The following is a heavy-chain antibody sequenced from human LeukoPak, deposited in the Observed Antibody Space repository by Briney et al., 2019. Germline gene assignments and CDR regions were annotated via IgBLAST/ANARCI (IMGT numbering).Heavy chain of an antibody. Sequence: SETLSLTCTVSGAYISVNNYYWAWIRQSPGKGLEWIGSINYSGTTYYNPSLNSRVTISVDTSKNQFSLKVTSVTAADTAVYYCARVYNVDVWGKGTTVTVSS. CDR3: ARVYNVDV. CDR2: INYSGTT. J-gene: IGHJ6*04. V-gene: IGHV4-39*07. CDR1: GAYISVNNYY. D-gene: IGHD1-14*01.